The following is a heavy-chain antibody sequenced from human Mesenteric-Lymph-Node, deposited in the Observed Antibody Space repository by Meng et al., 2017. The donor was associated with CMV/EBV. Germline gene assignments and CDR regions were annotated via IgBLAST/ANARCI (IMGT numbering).Heavy chain of an antibody. CDR3: AIFEYSRDY. CDR2: IKCDGSEK. Sequence: GESLKISCAASGFTFSSSWMHWVCQAPEKGLEWVADIKCDGSEKYYVDSVKGRLTISRDNAKNSLYLQMNSLRAEDTAVYYCAIFEYSRDYWGQGTLVTVSS. J-gene: IGHJ4*02. D-gene: IGHD4-11*01. V-gene: IGHV3-52*01. CDR1: GFTFSSSW.